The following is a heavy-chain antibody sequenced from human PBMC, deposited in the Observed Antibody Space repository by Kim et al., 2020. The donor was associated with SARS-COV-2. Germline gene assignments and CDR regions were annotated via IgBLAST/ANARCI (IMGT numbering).Heavy chain of an antibody. CDR3: ARDRLFDPGVATGFPDY. Sequence: ASVKVSCKASGYTFTSYGISWVRQAPGQGLEWMGWISAYNGNTNYAQKLQGRVTMTTDTSTSTAYMELRSLRSDDTAVYYCARDRLFDPGVATGFPDYWGQGTLVTVSS. CDR2: ISAYNGNT. J-gene: IGHJ4*02. D-gene: IGHD5-12*01. CDR1: GYTFTSYG. V-gene: IGHV1-18*01.